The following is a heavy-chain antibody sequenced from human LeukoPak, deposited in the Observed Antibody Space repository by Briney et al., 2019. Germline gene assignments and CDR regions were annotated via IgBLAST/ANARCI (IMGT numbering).Heavy chain of an antibody. D-gene: IGHD5-18*01. CDR3: ARDSTGGGYSYGLDY. J-gene: IGHJ4*02. CDR1: GGSISSGSYY. CDR2: IYTSGST. Sequence: SEALSLTCTVSGGSISSGSYYWSWIRQPAGKGLEWIGRIYTSGSTNYNPSLKSRVTISVDTSKNQFSLKLSSVTAADTAVYYCARDSTGGGYSYGLDYWGQGTLVTVSS. V-gene: IGHV4-61*02.